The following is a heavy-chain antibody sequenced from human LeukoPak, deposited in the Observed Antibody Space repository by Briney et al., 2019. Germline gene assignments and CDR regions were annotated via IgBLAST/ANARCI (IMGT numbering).Heavy chain of an antibody. Sequence: ASVKVSCKASGYTFTSYGISWVRQAPGQGLEWMGWISAYNGNTNYAQKLQGRVTMTTGTSTSTAYMELRSLRSDDTAVYYCARSPYYDILTGYYSTSNWFDPWGQGTLVTVSS. CDR3: ARSPYYDILTGYYSTSNWFDP. J-gene: IGHJ5*02. CDR2: ISAYNGNT. D-gene: IGHD3-9*01. CDR1: GYTFTSYG. V-gene: IGHV1-18*01.